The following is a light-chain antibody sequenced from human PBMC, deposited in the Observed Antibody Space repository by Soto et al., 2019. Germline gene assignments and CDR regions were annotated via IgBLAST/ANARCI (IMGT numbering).Light chain of an antibody. J-gene: IGLJ1*01. CDR1: SSDFGGYTY. CDR3: SSYTSSSTLYV. Sequence: QSALTQPASVSGSPRQSITMSCTGASSDFGGYTYVSWYQQHPGKAPKLIIYEVNNRPSGVSHRFSGSKSGNTASLTISGLQAEDEADYYCSSYTSSSTLYVFGTGTKVTVL. CDR2: EVN. V-gene: IGLV2-14*01.